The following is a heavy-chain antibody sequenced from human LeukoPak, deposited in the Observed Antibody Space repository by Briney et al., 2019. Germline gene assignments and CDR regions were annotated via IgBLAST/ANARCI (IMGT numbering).Heavy chain of an antibody. D-gene: IGHD3-22*01. CDR3: ARESSYYDSSGYRPYYYYGMDV. Sequence: SETLSLTCTVSGGSISSYYWSWIRQPPGKGLEWIGYIYYSGSTNYNPSLKSRVTISVDTSKNQFSLKLSSVTAADTAVYYCARESSYYDSSGYRPYYYYGMDVWGQGTTVNVSS. CDR1: GGSISSYY. CDR2: IYYSGST. V-gene: IGHV4-59*01. J-gene: IGHJ6*02.